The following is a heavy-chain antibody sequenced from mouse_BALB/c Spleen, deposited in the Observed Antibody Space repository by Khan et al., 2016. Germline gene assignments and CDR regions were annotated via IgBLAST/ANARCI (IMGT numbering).Heavy chain of an antibody. D-gene: IGHD1-1*01. Sequence: QVQLKESGPGLVAPSQSLSITCTDSGFSLTSYGAHWVRQPPGKGLEWLGVIWAGGNINYNSPLMSSLTISKDNFKSQVFLKMKSLNNDDTAKYYCTRDEGSSACFDVWGAGTTVTVSA. CDR2: IWAGGNI. V-gene: IGHV2-9*02. CDR3: TRDEGSSACFDV. CDR1: GFSLTSYG. J-gene: IGHJ1*01.